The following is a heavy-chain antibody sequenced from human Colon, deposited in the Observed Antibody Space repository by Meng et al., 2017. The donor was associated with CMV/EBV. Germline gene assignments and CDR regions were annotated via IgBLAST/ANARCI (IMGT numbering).Heavy chain of an antibody. CDR3: ARDSNNSGRNYYYGLDV. V-gene: IGHV3-48*04. CDR1: GYSFTSYW. Sequence: GESLKISCKGSGYSFTSYWIGWVRQAPGKGLEWVAYISRGSSAIYYADSVKGRFTISRDNAKNLLYLQMTSLRAEDTAIYYCARDSNNSGRNYYYGLDVWGQGTTVTVSS. J-gene: IGHJ6*02. D-gene: IGHD1-20*01. CDR2: ISRGSSAI.